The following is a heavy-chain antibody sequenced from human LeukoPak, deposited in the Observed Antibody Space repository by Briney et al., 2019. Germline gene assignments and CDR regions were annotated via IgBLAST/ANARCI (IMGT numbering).Heavy chain of an antibody. J-gene: IGHJ5*02. CDR2: IYYSGST. Sequence: PSETLSLTCTVSGGSISSGDYYWSWIRQPPGKGLEWIGYIYYSGSTYYNPSLKSRVTISVDTSKNQFSLKLSSVTAADTAVYYCARASIAAINWFDPWGQGTLVTVSS. CDR3: ARASIAAINWFDP. CDR1: GGSISSGDYY. V-gene: IGHV4-30-4*01. D-gene: IGHD6-6*01.